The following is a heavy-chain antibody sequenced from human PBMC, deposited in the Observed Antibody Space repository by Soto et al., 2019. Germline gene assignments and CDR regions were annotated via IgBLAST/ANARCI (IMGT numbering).Heavy chain of an antibody. D-gene: IGHD6-13*01. Sequence: SETLSHTYTVSGGSIITFDWSWLRQPPGKGLEWIGYIYYSGSTNYNPSLKSRVTISVDTSKNQFSLKLSSVTAADTAVYYCAREVPAALSDYFDYWGQGTLVTVSS. CDR2: IYYSGST. V-gene: IGHV4-59*01. CDR1: GGSIITFD. J-gene: IGHJ4*02. CDR3: AREVPAALSDYFDY.